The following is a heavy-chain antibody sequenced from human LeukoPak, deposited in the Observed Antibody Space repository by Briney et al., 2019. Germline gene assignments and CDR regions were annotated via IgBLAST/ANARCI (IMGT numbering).Heavy chain of an antibody. CDR2: ISYDGTIK. V-gene: IGHV3-30-3*01. CDR1: GFTFSNYA. D-gene: IGHD3-22*01. CDR3: ARAVMSYDSSGFGGAFDI. Sequence: GRSLRLSCAASGFTFSNYAMHWVRQAPGKGLEGVAVISYDGTIKYYADSVKGRFTISRDNSKNTMYLQMNSLRAEDTAMYYCARAVMSYDSSGFGGAFDIWGQGTMVTVSS. J-gene: IGHJ3*02.